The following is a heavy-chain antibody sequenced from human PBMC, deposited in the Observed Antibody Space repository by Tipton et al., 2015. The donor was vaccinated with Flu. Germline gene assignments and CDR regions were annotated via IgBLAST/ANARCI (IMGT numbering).Heavy chain of an antibody. J-gene: IGHJ4*02. D-gene: IGHD5-18*01. CDR1: GYTFTSYG. V-gene: IGHV1-18*01. CDR3: ARDRPEGIQLWGGVFDY. CDR2: TSAYNGNT. Sequence: QLVQSGAEVKKPGASVKVSCKASGYTFTSYGISWVRQAPGQGLEWMGWTSAYNGNTNYAQELQGRVTMTTDTSTSTAYMELRSLRSDDTAVYYCARDRPEGIQLWGGVFDYWGQGTLVPVSS.